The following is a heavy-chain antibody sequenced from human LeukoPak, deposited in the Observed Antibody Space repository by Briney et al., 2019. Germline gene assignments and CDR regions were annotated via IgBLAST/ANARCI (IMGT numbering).Heavy chain of an antibody. V-gene: IGHV4-59*01. Sequence: SETLSLTCTVSGGSISTYYWSWIRQPPGKGLEWIGYIYDSGSTSYNPSLKSQVTISVDTSKNQFSLKLSSVTAADTAVYYCASFTVVTQYWGQGTLVTVSS. D-gene: IGHD4-23*01. CDR3: ASFTVVTQY. J-gene: IGHJ4*02. CDR2: IYDSGST. CDR1: GGSISTYY.